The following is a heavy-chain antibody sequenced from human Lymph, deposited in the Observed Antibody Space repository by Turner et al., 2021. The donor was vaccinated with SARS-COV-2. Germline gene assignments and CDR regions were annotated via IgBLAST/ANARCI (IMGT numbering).Heavy chain of an antibody. J-gene: IGHJ5*02. D-gene: IGHD2-21*02. Sequence: QVQLQESGPRLVNPLETLSLTCSVSGGSMNNNYWSWIRQPPGKRLEWIGFIFYRGRTNYNPSLKSRVTISVETSENQLSLKLTSVTAADTDIYYCARQTVNNWVDPWGQGTLVTVSS. CDR1: GGSMNNNY. V-gene: IGHV4-59*01. CDR2: IFYRGRT. CDR3: ARQTVNNWVDP.